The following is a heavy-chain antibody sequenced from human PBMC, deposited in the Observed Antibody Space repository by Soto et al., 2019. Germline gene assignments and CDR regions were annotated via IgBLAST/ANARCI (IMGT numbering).Heavy chain of an antibody. V-gene: IGHV4-59*02. CDR1: GGSVSSCY. CDR3: ARARIRERFRSTNWFDP. J-gene: IGHJ5*02. Sequence: QVQLQESGPGLVKPSETLSLTCTVSGGSVSSCYWSWIRQPPGKGLEWIGYMYYSGSTNYNPSLKSRVTISVNTSKNQFSLKLSSVTAADTAVYYCARARIRERFRSTNWFDPWGQGTLVTVSS. CDR2: MYYSGST. D-gene: IGHD2-15*01.